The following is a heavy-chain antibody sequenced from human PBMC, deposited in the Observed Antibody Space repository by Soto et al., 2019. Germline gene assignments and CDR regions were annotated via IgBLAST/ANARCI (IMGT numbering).Heavy chain of an antibody. V-gene: IGHV4-30-4*01. CDR2: IYFSGST. J-gene: IGHJ6*02. CDR3: ARDTYYYAMDV. CDR1: GGSISSGDYY. Sequence: QVQLQESGPGLVKPSQTLSLTCIVSGGSISSGDYYWTWIRQPPGKGLEWIGYIYFSGSTYYNPSLKSRVTISVDTSKDQFSLRLNSVTAADTAVYYCARDTYYYAMDVWGQGTTVTVSS.